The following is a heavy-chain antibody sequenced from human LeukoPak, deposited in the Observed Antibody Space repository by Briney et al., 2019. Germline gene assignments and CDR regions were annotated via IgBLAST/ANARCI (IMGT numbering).Heavy chain of an antibody. CDR2: LYHSGTT. V-gene: IGHV4-38-2*02. D-gene: IGHD1-14*01. J-gene: IGHJ4*02. Sequence: SETLSLTCNVSGYSISSGFYWGWIRQPPGKGLEWIGSLYHSGTTYYNPSLKSRVTFSIDTSKNQFSPKLSSVTAADTAVYYCARDLNLRRFDYWGQGALVTVSS. CDR1: GYSISSGFY. CDR3: ARDLNLRRFDY.